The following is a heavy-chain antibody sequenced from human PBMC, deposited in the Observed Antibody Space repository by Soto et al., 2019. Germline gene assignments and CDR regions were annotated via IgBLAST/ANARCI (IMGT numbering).Heavy chain of an antibody. D-gene: IGHD2-15*01. CDR3: GRYCPGGSCGGFDL. CDR2: IYYSEST. CDR1: GGSIRSSSYY. V-gene: IGHV4-39*01. J-gene: IGHJ2*01. Sequence: SETLSLTCTVSGGSIRSSSYYWGWIRQPPGKGLEWIGIIYYSESTYYNPSLKSRVTISVDTSKNQFSLKLSSVTAADTAVFYCGRYCPGGSCGGFDLWGRGTLVTVSS.